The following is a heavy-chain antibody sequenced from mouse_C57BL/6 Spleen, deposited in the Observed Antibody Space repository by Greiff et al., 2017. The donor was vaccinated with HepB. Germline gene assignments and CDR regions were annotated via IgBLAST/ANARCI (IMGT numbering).Heavy chain of an antibody. CDR2: IYPGNSDT. J-gene: IGHJ4*01. CDR3: TRLYDYDALGYAMDY. V-gene: IGHV1-5*01. D-gene: IGHD2-4*01. Sequence: VQLQQSGTVLARPGASVKMSCKTSGYTFTSYWMHWVKQRPGQGLEWIGAIYPGNSDTSYNQKFKGKAKLTAVTSASTAYMELSSLTNEDSAVYYCTRLYDYDALGYAMDYWGQGTSVTVSS. CDR1: GYTFTSYW.